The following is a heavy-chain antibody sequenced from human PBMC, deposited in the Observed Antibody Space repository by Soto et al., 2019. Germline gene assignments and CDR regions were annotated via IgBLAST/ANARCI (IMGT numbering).Heavy chain of an antibody. J-gene: IGHJ4*02. CDR2: IYYSGST. CDR3: ARYGTGTYHPTTFDY. D-gene: IGHD3-10*01. Sequence: QVQLQESGPGLVKPSQTLSLTCTVSGGSISSAGYNWSWIRQHPGKGLEWIGYIYYSGSTYYNPSLKSRVTISVDTSKNQFSLKLSSVTAADTAVFDWARYGTGTYHPTTFDYWGQGTLVTVSS. V-gene: IGHV4-31*03. CDR1: GGSISSAGYN.